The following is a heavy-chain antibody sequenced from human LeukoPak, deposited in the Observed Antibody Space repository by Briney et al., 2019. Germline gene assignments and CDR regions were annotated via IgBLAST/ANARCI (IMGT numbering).Heavy chain of an antibody. J-gene: IGHJ4*02. V-gene: IGHV3-7*01. D-gene: IGHD2-15*01. Sequence: DSAKGRFTISRDNAKSSLSLQMSSLRAEDTAVYYCARVAAFNSRPYKDYWCQGTLLTVSS. CDR3: ARVAAFNSRPYKDY.